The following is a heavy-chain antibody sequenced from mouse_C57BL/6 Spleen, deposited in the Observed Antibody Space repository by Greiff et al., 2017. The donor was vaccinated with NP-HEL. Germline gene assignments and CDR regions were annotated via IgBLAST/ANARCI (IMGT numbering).Heavy chain of an antibody. V-gene: IGHV5-17*01. CDR1: GFTFSDYG. D-gene: IGHD2-5*01. CDR3: ARGKAYYSNYEAMDY. J-gene: IGHJ4*01. Sequence: EVKLVESGGGLVKPGGSLKLSCAASGFTFSDYGMHWVRQAPEKGLEWVAYISSGSSTIYYADTVKGRFTISRDNAKNTLFLQMTSLRSEDTAMYYCARGKAYYSNYEAMDYWGQGTSVTVSS. CDR2: ISSGSSTI.